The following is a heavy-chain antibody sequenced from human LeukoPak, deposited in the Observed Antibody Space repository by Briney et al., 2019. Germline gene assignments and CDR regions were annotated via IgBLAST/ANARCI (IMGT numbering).Heavy chain of an antibody. J-gene: IGHJ4*02. CDR2: ISSSSSYI. V-gene: IGHV3-21*01. Sequence: GGFLRLSCAASGFTFSSYSMNWVRQAPGKGLEWVSSISSSSSYIYYADSVKGRFTISRDNAKNSLYLQMNSLRAEDTAVYYCARDFRGYSYGSPYFDYWGQGTLVTVSS. CDR1: GFTFSSYS. D-gene: IGHD5-18*01. CDR3: ARDFRGYSYGSPYFDY.